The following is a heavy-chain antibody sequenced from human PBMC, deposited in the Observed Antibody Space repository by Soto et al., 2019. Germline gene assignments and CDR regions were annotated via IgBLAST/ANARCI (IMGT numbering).Heavy chain of an antibody. CDR3: ARYILCCMDV. D-gene: IGHD2-21*01. J-gene: IGHJ6*02. CDR1: GGTFSSYA. CDR2: IIPIFGTA. Sequence: SVKVSCKASGGTFSSYAISWVRQAPGQGLEKMGGIIPIFGTANYAQKFQGRVTITADESTSTAYMEQSSLRSEDTAVYYCARYILCCMDVWGQGTTVTVSS. V-gene: IGHV1-69*13.